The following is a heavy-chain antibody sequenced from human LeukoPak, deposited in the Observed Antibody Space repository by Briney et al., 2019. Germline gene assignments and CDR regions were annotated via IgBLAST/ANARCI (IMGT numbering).Heavy chain of an antibody. V-gene: IGHV3-53*01. J-gene: IGHJ3*01. CDR3: ARAFYASERLHGFDP. Sequence: QPGGSLRLSCAASGFTVSSSFMSWVRQAPGKGLEWVSLIYIGGNTFYAASVKGRFTISRDNSKNTVCLQMNSLRAEDTAMYYCARAFYASERLHGFDPWGQGTMVSVSS. CDR2: IYIGGNT. D-gene: IGHD3-10*01. CDR1: GFTVSSSF.